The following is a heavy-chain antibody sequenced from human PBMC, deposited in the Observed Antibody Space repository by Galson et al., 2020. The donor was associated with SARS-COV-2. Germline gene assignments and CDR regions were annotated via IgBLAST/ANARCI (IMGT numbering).Heavy chain of an antibody. D-gene: IGHD4-4*01. J-gene: IGHJ4*02. CDR2: INPSGGAP. CDR1: LYTLTSYY. V-gene: IGHV1-46*01. Sequence: ASVTVSCKPSLYTLTSYYIHGVRPAPPQGLAWMGIINPSGGAPTYAQKFQGRVTITRKTSTTTVYMELSSLRSEDTAVDYCARDSQGGNDYKYLLFWGQGTLVTVSS. CDR3: ARDSQGGNDYKYLLF.